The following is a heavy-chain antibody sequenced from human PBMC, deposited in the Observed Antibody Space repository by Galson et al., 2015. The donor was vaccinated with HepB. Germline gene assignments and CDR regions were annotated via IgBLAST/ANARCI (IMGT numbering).Heavy chain of an antibody. V-gene: IGHV1-18*01. D-gene: IGHD5-24*01. Sequence: SVKVSCKASGYTFTRYGISWVRQAPGQGLEWMEWINPYNGNTNYAQKLQGRVTMTTDTSTSTVYMELRSLRSDDTAVYYCARVGWLQPLFDYWGQGTLVTVSS. CDR1: GYTFTRYG. CDR3: ARVGWLQPLFDY. CDR2: INPYNGNT. J-gene: IGHJ4*02.